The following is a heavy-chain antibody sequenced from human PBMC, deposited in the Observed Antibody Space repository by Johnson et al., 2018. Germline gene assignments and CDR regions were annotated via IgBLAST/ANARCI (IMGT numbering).Heavy chain of an antibody. D-gene: IGHD1-26*01. J-gene: IGHJ3*02. Sequence: QVQLVQSGGGVVQPGRSLRLSCAASGFTFSSYGMHWVRQAPGKGLEWVAVISSDGSNKYYAASVKGRFTISRDNSKNTLYLQMNSLRAEDTAVYYCAKDQSPEVGVDPFDIWGQGTMVTVSS. CDR2: ISSDGSNK. CDR1: GFTFSSYG. V-gene: IGHV3-30*18. CDR3: AKDQSPEVGVDPFDI.